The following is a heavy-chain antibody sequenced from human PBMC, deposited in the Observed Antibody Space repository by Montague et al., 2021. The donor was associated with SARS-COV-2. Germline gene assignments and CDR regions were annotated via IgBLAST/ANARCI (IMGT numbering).Heavy chain of an antibody. CDR1: GGSFSGYD. D-gene: IGHD3-22*01. J-gene: IGHJ4*02. V-gene: IGHV4-34*01. Sequence: SETLSLTCAVYGGSFSGYDWRWIRQPPGKGLEWIGEINHSGSTKXNPSLKSRVSISVDTSKNQFSLKLNSVTAADTAVYYCARGQGEITKIVVVLTATADDFDNWGQGTLVTVSS. CDR3: ARGQGEITKIVVVLTATADDFDN. CDR2: INHSGST.